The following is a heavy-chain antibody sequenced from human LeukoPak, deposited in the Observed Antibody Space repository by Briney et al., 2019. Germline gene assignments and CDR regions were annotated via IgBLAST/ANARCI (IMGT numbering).Heavy chain of an antibody. D-gene: IGHD3-22*01. CDR3: ARASNLYYYDSSGPPGWFDP. CDR2: IYYSGST. CDR1: GGSLSSGGYY. J-gene: IGHJ5*02. Sequence: PSETLSLTCTVSGGSLSSGGYYWSWIRQHPGKGLEWIGYIYYSGSTYYNPSLKSRVTISVDTSKNQFSLKLSSVTAADTAVYYCARASNLYYYDSSGPPGWFDPWGQGTLVTVSS. V-gene: IGHV4-31*03.